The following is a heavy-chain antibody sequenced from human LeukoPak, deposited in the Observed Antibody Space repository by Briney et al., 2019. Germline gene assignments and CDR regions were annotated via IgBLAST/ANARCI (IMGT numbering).Heavy chain of an antibody. D-gene: IGHD5-12*01. CDR2: INEDESEK. V-gene: IGHV3-7*01. CDR3: ARDTYSGYDSFYYYYYYMDV. Sequence: PGGSLRLSCLASGITSNNFWMAWVRQAPGKGLEWMANINEDESEKYYVDSVRGRFTISRDNAKNSLYLHMNNLRAEDTAVYYCARDTYSGYDSFYYYYYYMDVWGKGTTVTVSS. J-gene: IGHJ6*03. CDR1: GITSNNFW.